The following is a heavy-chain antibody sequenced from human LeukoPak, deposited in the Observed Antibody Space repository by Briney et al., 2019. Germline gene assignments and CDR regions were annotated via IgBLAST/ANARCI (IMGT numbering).Heavy chain of an antibody. V-gene: IGHV3-21*01. CDR3: ARDTNVDSFFDY. CDR1: GFTFSSYS. Sequence: PGGSLRLSCAASGFTFSSYSMNWVRQAPGKGLEWVSAISSSSSYIYYADSVKGRFTISRDNAKNSLYMQMNSMRAEDTAVYNSARDTNVDSFFDYSGPRALVTVSP. CDR2: ISSSSSYI. J-gene: IGHJ4*02. D-gene: IGHD4-17*01.